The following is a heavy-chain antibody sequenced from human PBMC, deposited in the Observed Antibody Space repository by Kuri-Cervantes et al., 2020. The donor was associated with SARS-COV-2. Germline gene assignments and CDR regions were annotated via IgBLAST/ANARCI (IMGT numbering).Heavy chain of an antibody. CDR3: ARRHYDFWSGSMLDY. D-gene: IGHD3-3*01. J-gene: IGHJ4*02. CDR1: GGSIGSGSYY. V-gene: IGHV4-61*02. CDR2: LYTSGST. Sequence: SETLSLTCTISGGSIGSGSYYWTWIRQPAGKGLEWIGRLYTSGSTNYNPSLKSRVTISADTSKNQFSLKLSSVTAADTAVYYCARRHYDFWSGSMLDYWGQGTLVTVSS.